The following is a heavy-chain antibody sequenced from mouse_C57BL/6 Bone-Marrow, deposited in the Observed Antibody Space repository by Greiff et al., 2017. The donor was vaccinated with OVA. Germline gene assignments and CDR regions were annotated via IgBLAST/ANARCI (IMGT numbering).Heavy chain of an antibody. D-gene: IGHD2-4*01. CDR2: IHPSDSDT. Sequence: QVQLQQPGAELVKPGASVKVSCKASGYTFTSYWMHWVKQRPGQGLEWIGRIHPSDSDTNYNQKFKGKATLTVDKSSSTAYMQLSSLTSEDSAVYYCAMGDIYDYDYAMDYWGQGTSVTVSS. J-gene: IGHJ4*01. CDR1: GYTFTSYW. V-gene: IGHV1-74*01. CDR3: AMGDIYDYDYAMDY.